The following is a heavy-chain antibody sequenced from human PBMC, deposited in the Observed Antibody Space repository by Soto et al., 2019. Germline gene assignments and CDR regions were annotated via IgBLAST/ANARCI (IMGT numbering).Heavy chain of an antibody. CDR2: TYYRSRWYS. J-gene: IGHJ6*02. Sequence: SQTLSLTCAISGASVSSKSAAWNWIRQSPSRGLEWLGRTYYRSRWYSDYAVSVRSRIDINADTSKNQVSLQLNSVTPEDTAVYYCARSEEDSDYYYYYGMDVWGQGTTVTVSS. D-gene: IGHD2-15*01. V-gene: IGHV6-1*01. CDR3: ARSEEDSDYYYYYGMDV. CDR1: GASVSSKSAA.